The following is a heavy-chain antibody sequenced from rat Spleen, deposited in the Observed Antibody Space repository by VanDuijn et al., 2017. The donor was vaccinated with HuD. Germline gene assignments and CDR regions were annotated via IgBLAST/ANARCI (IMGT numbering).Heavy chain of an antibody. V-gene: IGHV5-29*01. CDR2: ISYDGGDT. CDR1: GFTFGDYY. J-gene: IGHJ3*01. D-gene: IGHD1-11*01. Sequence: EVQLVESDGGLVQPGRSLKLSCAVSGFTFGDYYMAWVRQAPTKGLEWVTTISYDGGDTYYRDSVKGRFTISRDNAKRTLYLQMDSLRSEDTATYYCARHGVNYGAYNWFAYWGQGTLVTVSS. CDR3: ARHGVNYGAYNWFAY.